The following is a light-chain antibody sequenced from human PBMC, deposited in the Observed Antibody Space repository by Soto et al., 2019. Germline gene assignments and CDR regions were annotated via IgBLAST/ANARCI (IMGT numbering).Light chain of an antibody. CDR2: GAF. Sequence: EIVMTQSPATLSVSPGERATLSCRASQSVRNNLAWYQQKPGQAPRLLIYGAFNRATGIPARFSGSGSGTEFTLTISSLQSEDFAVYYCQQYHNWPRTFGQGTKVEIK. J-gene: IGKJ1*01. CDR3: QQYHNWPRT. CDR1: QSVRNN. V-gene: IGKV3-15*01.